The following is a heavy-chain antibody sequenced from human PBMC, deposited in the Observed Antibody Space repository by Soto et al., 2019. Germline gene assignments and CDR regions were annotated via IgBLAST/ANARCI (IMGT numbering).Heavy chain of an antibody. D-gene: IGHD3-9*01. CDR3: ARSDYDILTGYPYYFDY. J-gene: IGHJ4*02. CDR2: IYYSGST. Sequence: SETLSLTCTVSGGSVSSGSYYWSWIRQPPGKGLEWIGYIYYSGSTYYNPSLKSRVTISVDTSKNQFSLKLSSVIAADTAVYYCARSDYDILTGYPYYFDYWGQGTLVTVSS. CDR1: GGSVSSGSYY. V-gene: IGHV4-61*01.